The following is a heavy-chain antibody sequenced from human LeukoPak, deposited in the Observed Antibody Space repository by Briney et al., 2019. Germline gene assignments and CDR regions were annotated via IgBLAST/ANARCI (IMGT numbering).Heavy chain of an antibody. Sequence: ESGPALVKPTQTLTLTCTFSGFSLSTSGMCVSWVRQPPGKALEWLARIDWDDDKYYSTSLKTRLTISKDTSKNQVVLRMTNMDPVDTATYCCARIQGGESWDYFDYWGQGTLVTVSS. CDR2: IDWDDDK. CDR3: ARIQGGESWDYFDY. J-gene: IGHJ4*02. D-gene: IGHD4-17*01. CDR1: GFSLSTSGMC. V-gene: IGHV2-70*11.